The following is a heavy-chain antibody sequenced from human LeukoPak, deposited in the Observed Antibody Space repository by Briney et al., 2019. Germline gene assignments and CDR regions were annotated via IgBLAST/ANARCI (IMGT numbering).Heavy chain of an antibody. Sequence: GGSLRLTCAASGLTVSNVWMSWVRQAPGKGLEWVSFIYSGGNTHYSDSVKGRFTISRDNSKNTLYLQMNSLRAEDTAIYYCARRAGEYSHPYDYWGQGTLVTVSS. CDR2: IYSGGNT. J-gene: IGHJ4*02. CDR3: ARRAGEYSHPYDY. V-gene: IGHV3-53*01. CDR1: GLTVSNVW. D-gene: IGHD2-15*01.